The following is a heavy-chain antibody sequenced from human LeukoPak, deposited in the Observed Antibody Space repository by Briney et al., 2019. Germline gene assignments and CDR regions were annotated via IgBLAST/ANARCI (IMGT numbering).Heavy chain of an antibody. Sequence: KPSETLSLTCTVSGGSISSSSYYWGWIRQPPGKGLEWIGSIYYSGSTYYNPSLKSRVTISVDTSKNQFSLKLSPVTAADTAVYYCARGEGFNYYDSSGYNYYFDYWGQGTLVTVSS. J-gene: IGHJ4*02. V-gene: IGHV4-39*01. CDR1: GGSISSSSYY. CDR2: IYYSGST. D-gene: IGHD3-22*01. CDR3: ARGEGFNYYDSSGYNYYFDY.